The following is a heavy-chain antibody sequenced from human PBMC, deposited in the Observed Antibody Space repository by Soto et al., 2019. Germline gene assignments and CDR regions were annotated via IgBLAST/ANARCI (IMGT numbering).Heavy chain of an antibody. CDR2: ISAYNGNT. J-gene: IGHJ4*02. Sequence: ASVKVSCKASGYAFTSYGISWVRQAPGQGLEWMGWISAYNGNTNYAQKLQGRVTMTTDTSTSTAYMELRSLRSDDTAVYYCALATYQLPEAYWGQGTLVTVSS. CDR3: ALATYQLPEAY. V-gene: IGHV1-18*01. D-gene: IGHD2-2*01. CDR1: GYAFTSYG.